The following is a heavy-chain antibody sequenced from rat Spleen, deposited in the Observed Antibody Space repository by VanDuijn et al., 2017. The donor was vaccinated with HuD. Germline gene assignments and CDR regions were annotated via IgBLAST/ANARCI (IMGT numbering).Heavy chain of an antibody. CDR3: TRSLPLANVDY. CDR1: GFSLTSNG. CDR2: IWGNGNT. V-gene: IGHV2-13*01. D-gene: IGHD3-1*01. J-gene: IGHJ2*01. Sequence: QVQLKESGPGLVQPSQTLSLTCTVSGFSLTSNGVSWVRQPPGKGLEWMGVIWGNGNTNYNSALKSRLSISRDTSKSQVFLKMNSLQTEDTAIYFCTRSLPLANVDYWGQGVMVTVSS.